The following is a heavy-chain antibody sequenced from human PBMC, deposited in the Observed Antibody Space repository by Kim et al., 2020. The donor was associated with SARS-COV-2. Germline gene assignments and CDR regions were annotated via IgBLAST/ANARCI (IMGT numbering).Heavy chain of an antibody. J-gene: IGHJ3*02. CDR2: T. Sequence: TDYAAPVKGRFTISRDDSKNTLYLQMNSLKTEDTAVYYCTTESVEVAFDIWGQGTMVTVSS. V-gene: IGHV3-15*01. D-gene: IGHD2-15*01. CDR3: TTESVEVAFDI.